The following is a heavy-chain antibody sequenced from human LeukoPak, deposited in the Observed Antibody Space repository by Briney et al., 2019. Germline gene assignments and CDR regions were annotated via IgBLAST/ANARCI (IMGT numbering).Heavy chain of an antibody. Sequence: PGQSLTLSCSFSGFTFGDYALSWVRQAPGKGLEWVGYIKSEAYGATAEYGASVKRIFTISRHDSKSIAYLQMDSLNPEDTAVYYCSREDYYFWSPTHRASDHWGQGTLVAVSS. CDR1: GFTFGDYA. CDR3: SREDYYFWSPTHRASDH. D-gene: IGHD3/OR15-3a*01. J-gene: IGHJ5*02. CDR2: IKSEAYGATA. V-gene: IGHV3-49*04.